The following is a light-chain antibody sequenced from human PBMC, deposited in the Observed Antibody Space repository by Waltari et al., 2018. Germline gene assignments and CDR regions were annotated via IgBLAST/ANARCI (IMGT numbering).Light chain of an antibody. CDR3: QHRSAWPLT. V-gene: IGKV3-11*01. CDR1: QSVNSY. Sequence: EIVLTQSPATLSLSPGERATLSCRASQSVNSYLAWYQQKPGQPPRLPISDASNRATGIPARFSGSGSGTDFTLTISTLEPEDFAVYYCQHRSAWPLTFGGGTKVEI. CDR2: DAS. J-gene: IGKJ4*01.